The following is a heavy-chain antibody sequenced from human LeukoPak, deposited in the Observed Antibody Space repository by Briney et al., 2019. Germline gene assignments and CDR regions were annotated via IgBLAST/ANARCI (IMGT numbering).Heavy chain of an antibody. Sequence: GGSLRLSCAASGFTFSNYYMNWIRQAPGKGLEWVSYISSSSSYTNYADSVKGRFTISRDNAKNSLYLQMNSPRAEDTAVYYCARGCSSTSCHTADNWFDSWGQGTLVTVSS. CDR1: GFTFSNYY. J-gene: IGHJ5*01. CDR3: ARGCSSTSCHTADNWFDS. V-gene: IGHV3-11*06. CDR2: ISSSSSYT. D-gene: IGHD2-2*01.